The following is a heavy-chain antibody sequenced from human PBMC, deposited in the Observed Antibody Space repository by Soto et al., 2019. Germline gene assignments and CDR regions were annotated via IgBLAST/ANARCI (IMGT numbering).Heavy chain of an antibody. D-gene: IGHD2-15*01. Sequence: GASVKVSCKASGGTFSSYAISWVRQAPGQGLEWMGGIIPIFGTANYAQKFQGRVTITADESTSTAYMELSSLRSEDTAVYYCARDIGYCSGGSCRQPLFAFDIWGQGTMVTVSS. CDR3: ARDIGYCSGGSCRQPLFAFDI. CDR1: GGTFSSYA. V-gene: IGHV1-69*13. J-gene: IGHJ3*02. CDR2: IIPIFGTA.